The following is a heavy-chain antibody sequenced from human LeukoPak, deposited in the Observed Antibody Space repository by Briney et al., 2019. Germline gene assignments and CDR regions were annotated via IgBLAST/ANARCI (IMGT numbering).Heavy chain of an antibody. CDR2: ISYDGSNK. V-gene: IGHV3-30-3*01. Sequence: GRSLRLSCAASGFTFSSYAMHWVRQAPGKGLEWVAVISYDGSNKYYADSVKGRFTISRDNSKNTLYLQMNSLRAEDTAVYYCARVAIAVAGWGYYFDYWGQGTLVTVSS. CDR3: ARVAIAVAGWGYYFDY. J-gene: IGHJ4*02. CDR1: GFTFSSYA. D-gene: IGHD6-19*01.